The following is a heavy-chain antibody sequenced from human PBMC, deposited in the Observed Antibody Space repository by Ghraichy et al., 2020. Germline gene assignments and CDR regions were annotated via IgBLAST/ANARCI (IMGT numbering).Heavy chain of an antibody. Sequence: GGSLRLSCAASGFTFSSYAMHWVRQAPGKGLEWVAVISYDGSNKYYADSVKGRFTISRDNSKNTLYLQMNSLRAEDTAVYYCARESLPYSSGWYPTNFDYWGQGTLVTVSS. D-gene: IGHD6-19*01. CDR2: ISYDGSNK. J-gene: IGHJ4*02. V-gene: IGHV3-30-3*01. CDR1: GFTFSSYA. CDR3: ARESLPYSSGWYPTNFDY.